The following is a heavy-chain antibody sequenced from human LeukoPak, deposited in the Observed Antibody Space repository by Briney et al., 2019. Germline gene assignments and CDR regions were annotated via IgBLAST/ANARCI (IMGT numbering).Heavy chain of an antibody. J-gene: IGHJ4*02. CDR1: GYTFSDYY. CDR3: ARQLETTSWFDY. V-gene: IGHV1-2*06. Sequence: GASVKVSCKASGYTFSDYYLHWVRLAPGQGLEWMGRISPNSGGTDCAQKFQGKVTMTRDASISTVYMDLNRLRSDDTAIYYCARQLETTSWFDYWGQGTLVIVSS. D-gene: IGHD2-2*01. CDR2: ISPNSGGT.